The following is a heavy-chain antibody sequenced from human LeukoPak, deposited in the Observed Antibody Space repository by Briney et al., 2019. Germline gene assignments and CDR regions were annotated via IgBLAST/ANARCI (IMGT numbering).Heavy chain of an antibody. CDR3: ARRRTGYSSSWYWFDP. CDR2: IYYSGST. Sequence: PETLSLTCTVSGGSISSYYWSWIRQPPGKGLEWIGYIYYSGSTNYNPSLKSRVTISVDTSKNQFSLKLSSVTAADTAVYYCARRRTGYSSSWYWFDPWGQGTLVTVSS. J-gene: IGHJ5*02. D-gene: IGHD6-13*01. CDR1: GGSISSYY. V-gene: IGHV4-59*08.